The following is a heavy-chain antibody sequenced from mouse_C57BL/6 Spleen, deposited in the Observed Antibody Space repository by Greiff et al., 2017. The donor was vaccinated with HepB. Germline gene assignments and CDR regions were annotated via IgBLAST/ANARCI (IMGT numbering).Heavy chain of an antibody. CDR1: GFTFSDYG. V-gene: IGHV5-17*01. J-gene: IGHJ1*03. D-gene: IGHD3-3*01. CDR2: ISSGSSTI. CDR3: ARPGDVGYFDV. Sequence: EVQLVESGGGLVKPGGSLKLSCAASGFTFSDYGMHWVRQAPEKGLEWVAYISSGSSTIYYADTVKGRFTISRDNAKNTLYLRMTRLRSEDTAMYDCARPGDVGYFDVWGKGTTVTVSS.